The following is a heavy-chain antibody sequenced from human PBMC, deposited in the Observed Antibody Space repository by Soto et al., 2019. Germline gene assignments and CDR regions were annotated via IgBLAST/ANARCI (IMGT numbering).Heavy chain of an antibody. CDR3: ARDAYSGYDKGYFDY. V-gene: IGHV4-59*01. CDR1: GGSISTYY. CDR2: IYYSGST. D-gene: IGHD5-12*01. J-gene: IGHJ4*02. Sequence: SETQSLTCTVSGGSISTYYWSWIRQPPGKGLEWIGYIYYSGSTNYNPSLKSRVTISVDTSKNQFSLKLSSVTAADTAVYYCARDAYSGYDKGYFDYWGQGTLVTVSS.